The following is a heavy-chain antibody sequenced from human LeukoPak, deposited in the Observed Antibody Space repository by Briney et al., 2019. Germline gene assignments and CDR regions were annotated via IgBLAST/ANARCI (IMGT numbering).Heavy chain of an antibody. Sequence: PGGSLRLSCAASGFSFKTYGMLWVRQAPGKGLECVAVIWYDGSNTYYADPVKGRFTISRDNSKNTLYLQMNSLRAEDTAVYYCARGGPEWPRHYWGEGTLVSVSS. D-gene: IGHD3-3*01. CDR2: IWYDGSNT. CDR3: ARGGPEWPRHY. J-gene: IGHJ4*02. V-gene: IGHV3-33*01. CDR1: GFSFKTYG.